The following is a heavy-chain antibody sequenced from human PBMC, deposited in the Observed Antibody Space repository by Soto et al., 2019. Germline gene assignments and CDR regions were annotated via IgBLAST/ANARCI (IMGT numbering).Heavy chain of an antibody. D-gene: IGHD1-7*01. CDR3: ARGYGWDYAASYYYMDV. CDR2: MNPNSGNT. V-gene: IGHV1-8*01. Sequence: ASVKVSCKASGYTFTSYDINWVRQATGQGLEWMGWMNPNSGNTGYAQKFQGRVTMTRNTSISTAYMELSSLRSEDTAVYYCARGYGWDYAASYYYMDVWGKATTVTVSS. CDR1: GYTFTSYD. J-gene: IGHJ6*03.